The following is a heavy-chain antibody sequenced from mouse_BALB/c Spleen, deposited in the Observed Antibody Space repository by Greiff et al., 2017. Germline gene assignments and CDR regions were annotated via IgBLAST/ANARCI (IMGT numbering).Heavy chain of an antibody. V-gene: IGHV5-4*02. CDR1: GFTFSDYY. CDR2: ISDGGSYT. D-gene: IGHD2-14*01. Sequence: EVKLMESGGGLVKPGGSLKLSCAASGFTFSDYYMYWVRQTPEQRLEWVATISDGGSYTYYPDSVKGRFTISRDNAKNNLYLQMSSLKSEDTAMYYCSRDSRYDENAMDYWGQGTSVTVSS. J-gene: IGHJ4*01. CDR3: SRDSRYDENAMDY.